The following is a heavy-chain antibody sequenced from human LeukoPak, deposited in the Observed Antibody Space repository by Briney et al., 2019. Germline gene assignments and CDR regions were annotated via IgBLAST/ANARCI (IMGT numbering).Heavy chain of an antibody. D-gene: IGHD3-22*01. CDR3: ARKPYYYDSSGYVPFDY. J-gene: IGHJ4*02. Sequence: PGGSLRLSCAASGFTFDDYGMSWVRQAPGKGLEWVSGINWNGGSTGYADSVKGRFTISRDNAKNSLYLQMDSLRAEDTALYYCARKPYYYDSSGYVPFDYWGQGTLVTVSS. CDR2: INWNGGST. CDR1: GFTFDDYG. V-gene: IGHV3-20*04.